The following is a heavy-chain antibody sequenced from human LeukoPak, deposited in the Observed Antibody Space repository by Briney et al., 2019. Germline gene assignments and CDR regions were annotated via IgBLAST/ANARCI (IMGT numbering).Heavy chain of an antibody. D-gene: IGHD3-10*01. CDR1: GGTFTGNY. CDR3: ARGLIGYYYGSGSTYYYGMDV. V-gene: IGHV4-34*01. J-gene: IGHJ6*02. Sequence: SETLSLTCAVYGGTFTGNYWTWIRQPPGKGLEWIGEISHSGSTNYNPSLKSRVAIVVDTSKKQFSLKLTSVTAADTAVYYCARGLIGYYYGSGSTYYYGMDVWGQGTAVTVSS. CDR2: ISHSGST.